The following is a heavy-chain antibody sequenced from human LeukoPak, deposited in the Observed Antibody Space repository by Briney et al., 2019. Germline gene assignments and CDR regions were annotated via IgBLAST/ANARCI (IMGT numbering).Heavy chain of an antibody. Sequence: GGSLRLSCAASGFTFSVSAMHWVRQASGKGREGVGRIRSKGNSYATAYAASVKGRFTISRDDSKNTAYLQMNSLKTEDTAVYYCTSPDIVVVPAADYWAQGTLVPVSS. J-gene: IGHJ4*02. V-gene: IGHV3-73*01. CDR2: IRSKGNSYAT. CDR1: GFTFSVSA. CDR3: TSPDIVVVPAADY. D-gene: IGHD2-2*01.